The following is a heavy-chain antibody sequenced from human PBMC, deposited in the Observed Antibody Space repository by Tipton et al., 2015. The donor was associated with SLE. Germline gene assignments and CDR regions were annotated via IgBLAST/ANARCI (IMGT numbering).Heavy chain of an antibody. CDR1: GFTFSTYP. Sequence: SCAASGFTFSTYPMSWVRQAPGQGLEWMGWISTYNGNTNYAQKLQGRVTMTSDTSTSTAYMELRSLRSDDTAIYYCARVRVDTAMGVFDFWGQGTLVTVSS. J-gene: IGHJ4*02. V-gene: IGHV1-18*01. CDR2: ISTYNGNT. CDR3: ARVRVDTAMGVFDF. D-gene: IGHD5-18*01.